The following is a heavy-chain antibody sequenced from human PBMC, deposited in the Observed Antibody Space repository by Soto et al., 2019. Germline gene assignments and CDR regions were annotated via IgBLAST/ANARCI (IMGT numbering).Heavy chain of an antibody. J-gene: IGHJ5*02. CDR1: GFSLMNGGVG. D-gene: IGHD2-2*03. CDR3: AHKLDSVDWFDP. Sequence: QITLKESGPTLVNPTQTLTLTCTFSGFSLMNGGVGVGWIRQPPGKALEWVALIYWNDDKRYSPSLRSRLSITKETSRNQVVLTMTNVDPADTATYYCAHKLDSVDWFDPWGQGTLVTVSS. V-gene: IGHV2-5*01. CDR2: IYWNDDK.